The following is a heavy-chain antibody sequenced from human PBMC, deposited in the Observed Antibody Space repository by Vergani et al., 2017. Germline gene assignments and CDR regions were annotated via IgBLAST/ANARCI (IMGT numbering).Heavy chain of an antibody. CDR3: ARARRTCSAVDCPRYYFDY. CDR2: MNPNSGNT. Sequence: QVQLVQSGAEVMQPGASVKVSCKTSGYIFTSDDIDWVRQAPGKGLEWMGLMNPNSGNTGYSHQFQGRVTITRDNSITTAYMELRGLTSEDTAMYYCARARRTCSAVDCPRYYFDYWGQGTLVTVSS. D-gene: IGHD3-10*01. CDR1: GYIFTSDD. V-gene: IGHV1-8*03. J-gene: IGHJ4*02.